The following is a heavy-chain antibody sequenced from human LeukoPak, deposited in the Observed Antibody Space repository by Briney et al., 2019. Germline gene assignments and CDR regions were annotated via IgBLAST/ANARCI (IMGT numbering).Heavy chain of an antibody. D-gene: IGHD2-15*01. CDR3: ARLGYCSGGGCYGDY. CDR2: IYYSGST. Sequence: SETLSLTCTVSGGSISSSSYYWGWIRQPPGKGLEWIGSIYYSGSTYYNPSLKSRVTISVDTSKNQFSLKLSSVTAADTAVYYCARLGYCSGGGCYGDYWGQGTLVTVSS. V-gene: IGHV4-39*01. CDR1: GGSISSSSYY. J-gene: IGHJ4*02.